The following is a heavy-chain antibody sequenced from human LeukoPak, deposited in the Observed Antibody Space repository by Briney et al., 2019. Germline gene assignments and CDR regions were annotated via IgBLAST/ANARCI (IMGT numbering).Heavy chain of an antibody. CDR3: AKSRGESYFDL. CDR1: GFTFSSFP. CDR2: ISGGGGIT. D-gene: IGHD4-17*01. J-gene: IGHJ2*01. V-gene: IGHV3-23*01. Sequence: PGGSLRLSCAASGFTFSSFPMSWVRPAPGKGLEWVSRISGGGGITFYADSVKGRFTLSRDNSKNTLFLQMNSLRAEDTAVYYCAKSRGESYFDLWGRGILVTVSS.